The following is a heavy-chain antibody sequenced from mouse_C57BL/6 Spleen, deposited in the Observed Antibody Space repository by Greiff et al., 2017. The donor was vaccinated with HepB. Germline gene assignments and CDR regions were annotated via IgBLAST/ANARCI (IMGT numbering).Heavy chain of an antibody. Sequence: VQLQQSGAELVMPGASVKLSCKASGYTFTSYWMHWVKQRPGQGLEWIGEIDPSDSYTNYNQKFKGKSTLTVDKSSSTAYMQLSSLTSEDSAVDYCARLGLRLWFAYWGQGTLVTVSA. CDR2: IDPSDSYT. J-gene: IGHJ3*01. V-gene: IGHV1-69*01. CDR3: ARLGLRLWFAY. CDR1: GYTFTSYW. D-gene: IGHD2-4*01.